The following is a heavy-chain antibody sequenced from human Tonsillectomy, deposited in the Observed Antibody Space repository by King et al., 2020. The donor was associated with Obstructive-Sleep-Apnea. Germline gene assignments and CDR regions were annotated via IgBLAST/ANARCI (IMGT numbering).Heavy chain of an antibody. D-gene: IGHD1-14*01. Sequence: VQLVESGGGLVQPGRSLRLSCTISGFFTAEHAIHWVRQAPGEGLEWVSGIHWDTDDLGYADSLKGRFTISRENAKNSLYLQMNSLRSEDTALYYCVKDMRPGGADVWGQGTTVTVSS. CDR3: VKDMRPGGADV. V-gene: IGHV3-9*02. J-gene: IGHJ6*02. CDR2: IHWDTDDL. CDR1: GFFTAEHA.